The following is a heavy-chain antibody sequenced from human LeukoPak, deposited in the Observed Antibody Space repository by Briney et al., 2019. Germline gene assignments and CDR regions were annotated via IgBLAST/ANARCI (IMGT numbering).Heavy chain of an antibody. Sequence: GGSLRLSCTASGFSFSSHGMHWVRQAPGKGLEWVAFIRYHGGEQYYADSVKGRFTVSRDNSKNTLYLQMKSLRAEDTAVYYCAKGGGYEAQYYYYYLDVWGKGTTVTISS. CDR3: AKGGGYEAQYYYYYLDV. D-gene: IGHD5-12*01. J-gene: IGHJ6*03. V-gene: IGHV3-30*02. CDR2: IRYHGGEQ. CDR1: GFSFSSHG.